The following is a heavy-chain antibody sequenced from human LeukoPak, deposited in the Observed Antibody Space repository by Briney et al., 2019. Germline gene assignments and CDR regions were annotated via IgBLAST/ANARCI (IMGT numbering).Heavy chain of an antibody. CDR3: ARVMYYYDSSGYTMWFDY. CDR2: IYYSGST. V-gene: IGHV4-59*01. Sequence: SETLSLTCTVSGGSISSYYWSWTRQPPGKGLEWIGYIYYSGSTNYNPSLKSRVTISVDTSKNQFSLKLSSVTAADTAVYYCARVMYYYDSSGYTMWFDYWGQGTLVTVSS. J-gene: IGHJ4*02. D-gene: IGHD3-22*01. CDR1: GGSISSYY.